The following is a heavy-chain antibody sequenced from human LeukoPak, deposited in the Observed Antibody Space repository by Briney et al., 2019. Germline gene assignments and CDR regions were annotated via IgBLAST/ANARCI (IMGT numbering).Heavy chain of an antibody. J-gene: IGHJ4*02. Sequence: GSLRLSFSANWVTLQGSSMHWVRQASRKGPEWVCRIRSKANSYATAYAASVKGRFTISRDDSKNTAYLQMNSLKTEDTAVYYCTRPDYGGNFRHYYWGQGTLVTVSS. CDR1: WVTLQGSS. D-gene: IGHD4-23*01. V-gene: IGHV3-73*01. CDR2: IRSKANSYAT. CDR3: TRPDYGGNFRHYY.